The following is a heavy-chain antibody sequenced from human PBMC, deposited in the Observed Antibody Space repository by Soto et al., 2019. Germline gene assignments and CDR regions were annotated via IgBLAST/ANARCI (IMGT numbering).Heavy chain of an antibody. D-gene: IGHD5-18*01. V-gene: IGHV1-8*01. CDR3: ARMESFGSLNWFDP. Sequence: ASVKVSFKGSRYTFTKNDVSWLRQATGQGLEWMGWMNPGSGDTGYAQKFQGRVTMTRDISIATAYMELNSLTSEDTAIYYCARMESFGSLNWFDPWGQGTLVTVS. CDR1: RYTFTKND. CDR2: MNPGSGDT. J-gene: IGHJ5*02.